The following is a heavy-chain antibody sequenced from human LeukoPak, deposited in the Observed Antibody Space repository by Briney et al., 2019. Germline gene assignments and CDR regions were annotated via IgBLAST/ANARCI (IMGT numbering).Heavy chain of an antibody. Sequence: GGSLRLSCEASRFTFSSYWMSWVRQAPGKGLEWVANIKDDGSQKNYIDSVKGRFTISRDNARASLFLQMNSLSSEDTAVYYCARRNSGTWWSFDSWGQGTLVTVSS. CDR3: ARRNSGTWWSFDS. CDR2: IKDDGSQK. V-gene: IGHV3-7*01. D-gene: IGHD2-15*01. CDR1: RFTFSSYW. J-gene: IGHJ4*02.